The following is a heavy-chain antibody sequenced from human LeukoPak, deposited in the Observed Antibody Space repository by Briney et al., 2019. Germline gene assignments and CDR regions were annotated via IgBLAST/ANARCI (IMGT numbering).Heavy chain of an antibody. Sequence: SEALSLTCTVSGGSISSSSYYWGWIRQPPGKGLEWIGSISYSGSTYYNLSLRSRVTISVDTSKNQFSLKLSSVTAADTAVYYCARHRTQWSNDVFDIWGQGTMVTVSS. CDR1: GGSISSSSYY. V-gene: IGHV4-39*01. CDR2: ISYSGST. D-gene: IGHD2-15*01. J-gene: IGHJ3*02. CDR3: ARHRTQWSNDVFDI.